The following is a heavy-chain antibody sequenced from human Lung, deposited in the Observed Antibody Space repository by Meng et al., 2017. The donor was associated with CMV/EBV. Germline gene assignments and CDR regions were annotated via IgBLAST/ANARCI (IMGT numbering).Heavy chain of an antibody. D-gene: IGHD3-3*01. V-gene: IGHV3-7*01. Sequence: GEXXKISCVGSGFSFDTYWMTWARQAPGKGLEWVANIKSDGIENNVLDAVKGRFTISRDNAKNALYLQMNRLRTEDTAFYYCARGLAPSNTNFGAPHAYWGQGTLVTVSS. CDR1: GFSFDTYW. CDR2: IKSDGIEN. CDR3: ARGLAPSNTNFGAPHAY. J-gene: IGHJ4*02.